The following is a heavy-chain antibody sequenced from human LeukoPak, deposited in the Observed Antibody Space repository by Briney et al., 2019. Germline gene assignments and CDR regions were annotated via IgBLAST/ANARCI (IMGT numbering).Heavy chain of an antibody. V-gene: IGHV3-21*01. D-gene: IGHD3-10*01. J-gene: IGHJ4*02. CDR3: AREAKYGSGSPDY. CDR2: ISSSSSYI. Sequence: PGGSLRLSCAASGFTFSSYSMNWVRQAPGRGLEWVSSISSSSSYIYYADSVKGRFTISRDNAKNSLYLQMNSLRAEDTAVYYCAREAKYGSGSPDYWGQGTLVTVSS. CDR1: GFTFSSYS.